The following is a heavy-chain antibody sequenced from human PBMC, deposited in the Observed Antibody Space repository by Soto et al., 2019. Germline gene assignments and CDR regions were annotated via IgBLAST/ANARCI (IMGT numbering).Heavy chain of an antibody. D-gene: IGHD3-3*01. Sequence: SETLSLTCAVYCGSFSAYYWSWIRQPPGKGPEWIGEINHSGSTDYNPSLETRVTISVDTSKKQFSLKLNSVTAADTAVYYCARHRTGTSRIFEENWFDPWGQGTLVTVSS. CDR2: INHSGST. V-gene: IGHV4-34*01. J-gene: IGHJ5*02. CDR1: CGSFSAYY. CDR3: ARHRTGTSRIFEENWFDP.